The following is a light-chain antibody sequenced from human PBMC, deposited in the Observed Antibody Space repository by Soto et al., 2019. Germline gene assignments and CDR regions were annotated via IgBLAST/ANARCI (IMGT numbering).Light chain of an antibody. CDR3: QTWGSGIVL. J-gene: IGLJ2*01. CDR2: LSSDGSH. CDR1: SGHSSYA. V-gene: IGLV4-69*01. Sequence: QSVLTQSPSASASLGASVKLTCTLSSGHSSYAIAWHQQQPEKGPRYLMKLSSDGSHSKGDGIPDRFSGSSSGAERYLTISSLQAEYEGDYYCQTWGSGIVLFGGGTKLTVL.